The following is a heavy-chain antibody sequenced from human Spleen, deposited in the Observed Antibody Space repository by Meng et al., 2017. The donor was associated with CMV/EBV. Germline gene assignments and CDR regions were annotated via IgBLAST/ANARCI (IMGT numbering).Heavy chain of an antibody. CDR2: IYSGGSST. CDR3: AKGTYYDILTGYLTRPYFDY. V-gene: IGHV3-23*03. Sequence: SSYAMSWVRKAPGKGLEWVSVIYSGGSSTYYADSVKGRFTISRDNSKNTLYLQMNSLRAEDTAVYYCAKGTYYDILTGYLTRPYFDYWGQGTLVTVSS. D-gene: IGHD3-9*01. CDR1: SSYA. J-gene: IGHJ4*02.